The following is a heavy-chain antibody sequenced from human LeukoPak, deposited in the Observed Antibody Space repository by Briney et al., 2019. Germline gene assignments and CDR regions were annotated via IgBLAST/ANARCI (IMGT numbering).Heavy chain of an antibody. CDR2: IWYDGNRK. J-gene: IGHJ4*02. D-gene: IGHD3-22*01. CDR3: ARDIDTSGHYFFDY. Sequence: GGSLRLSCAASGFSFNIYGMHWVRQTPGRGLEWLAVIWYDGNRKYYADSVKGRFTISSDTFTNTLYLHMNSLRAEDTALYYCARDIDTSGHYFFDYWSQGTLVTVSS. V-gene: IGHV3-33*01. CDR1: GFSFNIYG.